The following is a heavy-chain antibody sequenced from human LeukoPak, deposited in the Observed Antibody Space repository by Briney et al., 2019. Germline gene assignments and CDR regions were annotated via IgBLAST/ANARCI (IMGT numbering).Heavy chain of an antibody. CDR1: GYTFTGYY. Sequence: GASVKVSCKASGYTFTGYYMHWVRQAPGQGLAWMGRINPNSGGTNYAQKFQGRVTMTRDTSISTAYMELSRLRSDDTAVYYCARLLLGIAVAGNDYWGQGTLVTVSS. D-gene: IGHD6-19*01. J-gene: IGHJ4*02. CDR2: INPNSGGT. CDR3: ARLLLGIAVAGNDY. V-gene: IGHV1-2*06.